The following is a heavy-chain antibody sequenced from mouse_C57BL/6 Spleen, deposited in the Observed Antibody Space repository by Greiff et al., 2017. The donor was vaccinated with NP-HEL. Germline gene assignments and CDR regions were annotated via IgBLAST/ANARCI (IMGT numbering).Heavy chain of an antibody. CDR1: GFTFSDYY. Sequence: EVKVVESGGGLVQPGGSLKLSCAASGFTFSDYYMYWVRQTPEKRLEWVAYISNGGGSTYYPDTVKGRFTISRDNAKNTLYLQMSRLKSEDTAMYYCARHREDYGSLDYWGQGTTLTVSS. D-gene: IGHD1-1*01. J-gene: IGHJ2*01. CDR3: ARHREDYGSLDY. V-gene: IGHV5-12*01. CDR2: ISNGGGST.